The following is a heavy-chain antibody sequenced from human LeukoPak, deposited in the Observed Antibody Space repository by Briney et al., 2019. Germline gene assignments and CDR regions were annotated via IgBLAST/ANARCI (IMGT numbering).Heavy chain of an antibody. CDR2: IYYSGST. J-gene: IGHJ4*02. Sequence: PSETLSLTCTVSGGSISSSSYYWGWIRQPPGKGLEWIGSIYYSGSTTYNPSLKSRVTMSVDTSKNQLSLRVSSVTAADTAVYYCARHRSSGDDYWGQGTLVTVSS. CDR1: GGSISSSSYY. CDR3: ARHRSSGDDY. D-gene: IGHD6-25*01. V-gene: IGHV4-39*01.